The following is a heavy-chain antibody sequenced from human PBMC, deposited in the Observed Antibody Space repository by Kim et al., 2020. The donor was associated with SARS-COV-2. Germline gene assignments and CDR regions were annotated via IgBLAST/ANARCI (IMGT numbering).Heavy chain of an antibody. J-gene: IGHJ4*02. CDR2: INTNTGNP. D-gene: IGHD2-2*01. CDR1: GYTFTSYA. V-gene: IGHV7-4-1*02. CDR3: AREGDIVVVPAAPVDY. Sequence: ASVKVSCKASGYTFTSYAMNWVRQAPGQGLEWMGWINTNTGNPTYAQGFTGRFVFSLDTSVSTAYLQISSLKAEETAVYYCAREGDIVVVPAAPVDYWGQGTLVTVSS.